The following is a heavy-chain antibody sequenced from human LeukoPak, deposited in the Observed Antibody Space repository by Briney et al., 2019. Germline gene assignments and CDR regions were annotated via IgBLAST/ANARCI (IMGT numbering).Heavy chain of an antibody. D-gene: IGHD3-3*02. J-gene: IGHJ4*02. CDR1: GFNFSSYG. CDR2: ISGSGRDT. V-gene: IGHV3-23*01. Sequence: GGSLRLSCAASGFNFSSYGMTWVRQAPGKGLEWVSIISGSGRDTYYTDSVKGRFTISRDKSKNTLYLQMNSLRAEDTAVYYCAKGQISRSDRFDYWGQGTLVTVSS. CDR3: AKGQISRSDRFDY.